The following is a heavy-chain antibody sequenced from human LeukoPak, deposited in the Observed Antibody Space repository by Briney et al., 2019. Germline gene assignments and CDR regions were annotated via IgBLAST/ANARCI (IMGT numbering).Heavy chain of an antibody. V-gene: IGHV3-21*01. D-gene: IGHD3-22*01. CDR1: GFTFSSYS. CDR3: ARYYYDSSSQRDYFDY. Sequence: PGGSLRLSCAASGFTFSSYSMNWVRQAPGKGLEWVSSISSSSSYIYYADSVKGRFTISRDNAKNSLYLQMNSLRAEDTAVYYCARYYYDSSSQRDYFDYWGQGTLVTVSS. J-gene: IGHJ4*02. CDR2: ISSSSSYI.